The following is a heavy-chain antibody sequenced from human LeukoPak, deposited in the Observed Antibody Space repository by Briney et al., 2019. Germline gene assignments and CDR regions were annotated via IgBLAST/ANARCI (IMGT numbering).Heavy chain of an antibody. CDR1: GGSFSGYY. CDR3: ARGHSYIVVVVAALDY. D-gene: IGHD2-15*01. Sequence: PSETLSLTCAVYGGSFSGYYWSWIRQPPGKGLEWIGEINHSGSTNYNPSLKSRVTISVDTSKNQFSLKLSSVTAADTAVYCCARGHSYIVVVVAALDYWGQGTLVTVSS. V-gene: IGHV4-34*01. CDR2: INHSGST. J-gene: IGHJ4*02.